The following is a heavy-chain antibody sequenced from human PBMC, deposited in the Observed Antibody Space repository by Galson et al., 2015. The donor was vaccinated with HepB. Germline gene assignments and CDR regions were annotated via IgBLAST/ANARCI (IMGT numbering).Heavy chain of an antibody. V-gene: IGHV3-74*01. CDR3: AKPKSSGWYVFDH. J-gene: IGHJ4*02. CDR2: MNSDGSSI. Sequence: SLRLSCAASGFTFSTYWMYWVRQAPGKGLVWVSRMNSDGSSISYADPVKGRFSISRDNAKNTLYLQMNSLRAEDTAVYYCAKPKSSGWYVFDHWGQGTLVTVSS. D-gene: IGHD6-19*01. CDR1: GFTFSTYW.